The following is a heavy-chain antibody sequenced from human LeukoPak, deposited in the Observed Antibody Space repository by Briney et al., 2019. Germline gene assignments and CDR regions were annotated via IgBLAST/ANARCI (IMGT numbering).Heavy chain of an antibody. D-gene: IGHD4-17*01. CDR1: GYTFTGYY. J-gene: IGHJ4*02. CDR3: ATEAPTVTNPGY. V-gene: IGHV1-2*02. CDR2: INPNSGGT. Sequence: ASVKVSCKASGYTFTGYYMHWVRQAPGQGLEWMGWINPNSGGTNYAQKFQGRVTMTRDTSISTAYMELSRLRSDDTAVYYCATEAPTVTNPGYWGQGTLVTVSS.